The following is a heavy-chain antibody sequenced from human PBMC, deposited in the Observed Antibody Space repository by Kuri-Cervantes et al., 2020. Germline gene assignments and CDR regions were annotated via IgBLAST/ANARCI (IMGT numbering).Heavy chain of an antibody. CDR2: IYYRGTT. CDR1: GGSISSYY. D-gene: IGHD3-16*01. CDR3: ARDTLGGGWFDP. V-gene: IGHV4-59*01. J-gene: IGHJ5*02. Sequence: SETLSLTCTVSGGSISSYYWSWIRQPPGKGLEWIGYIYYRGTTNYNPSLKSRVTISVDTSKNQFSLKLSSVTAADTAVYYCARDTLGGGWFDPWGQGTLVTVSS.